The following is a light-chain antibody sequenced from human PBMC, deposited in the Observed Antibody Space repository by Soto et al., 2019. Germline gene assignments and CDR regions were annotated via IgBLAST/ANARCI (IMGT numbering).Light chain of an antibody. CDR1: SSDVGSYDY. J-gene: IGLJ1*01. CDR3: CSSTSSALYV. CDR2: NVN. Sequence: QSALIQPPSVSGSPGQSVTISCTGTSSDVGSYDYVSWYQHHPGTVPKPMIYNVNTRPSGVPDRFSGSKSGNTASMTISGLQAEDEPDYYCCSSTSSALYVFGTLTMVTV. V-gene: IGLV2-11*01.